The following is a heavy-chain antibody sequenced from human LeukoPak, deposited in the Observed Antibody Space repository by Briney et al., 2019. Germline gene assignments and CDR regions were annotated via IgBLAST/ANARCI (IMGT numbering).Heavy chain of an antibody. V-gene: IGHV3-23*01. CDR1: GFTFSRYA. CDR3: AKDMRGGDTAMLAPDY. CDR2: ISGSGGST. D-gene: IGHD5-18*01. Sequence: GGSLRLSCEASGFTFSRYAMSWVRQAPGKGLEWVSAISGSGGSTYYADSVKGRFTISRDNSKNTLYLQMNSLRAEDTAVYYCAKDMRGGDTAMLAPDYWGQGTLVTVSS. J-gene: IGHJ4*02.